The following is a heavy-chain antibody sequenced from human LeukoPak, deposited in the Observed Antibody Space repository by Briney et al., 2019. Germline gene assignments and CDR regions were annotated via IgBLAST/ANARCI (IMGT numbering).Heavy chain of an antibody. CDR3: ARLGAEDY. CDR2: INPSSGNI. D-gene: IGHD1-26*01. J-gene: IGHJ4*02. V-gene: IGHV1-46*03. Sequence: GASVKVSCKASGYTFTSYHINWVRQAPGQGLEWMGIINPSSGNISYTQKFQGRVTMTRDTSTSTVYMALSSLRSDDTAVYYCARLGAEDYWGQGTLVTISS. CDR1: GYTFTSYH.